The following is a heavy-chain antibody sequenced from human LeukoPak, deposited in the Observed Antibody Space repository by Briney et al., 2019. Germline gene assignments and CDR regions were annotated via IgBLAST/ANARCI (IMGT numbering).Heavy chain of an antibody. D-gene: IGHD6-19*01. CDR1: GYTFTSYA. CDR3: AGGPRSSGWYFFDY. V-gene: IGHV1-18*01. CDR2: ISAYNDNT. J-gene: IGHJ4*02. Sequence: ASVKVSCKASGYTFTSYAMHWVRQAPGQGLEWMGWISAYNDNTNYAQKLQGRVTMTTDTSTSTAFMELRNLRSDDTAVYYCAGGPRSSGWYFFDYWGQGTLVTVSS.